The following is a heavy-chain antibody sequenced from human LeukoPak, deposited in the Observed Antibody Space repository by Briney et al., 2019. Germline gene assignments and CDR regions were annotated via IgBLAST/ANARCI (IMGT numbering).Heavy chain of an antibody. J-gene: IGHJ4*02. CDR1: GFTFSSCA. V-gene: IGHV3-64*01. Sequence: PGGSLRLSCVVSGFTFSSCAMHWVRQAPGKGLEYVSAISSNGGSTYYANSVKGRFTISRDNSKNTLYLQMGSLRVEDMAVYYCARASSGWYGYWGQGTLVTVSS. CDR3: ARASSGWYGY. CDR2: ISSNGGST. D-gene: IGHD6-19*01.